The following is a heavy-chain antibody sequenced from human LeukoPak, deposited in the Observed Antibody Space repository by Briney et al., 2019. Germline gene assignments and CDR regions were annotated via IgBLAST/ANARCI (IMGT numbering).Heavy chain of an antibody. D-gene: IGHD6-13*01. J-gene: IGHJ6*02. V-gene: IGHV3-7*01. CDR1: GFTFSSYW. Sequence: GGSLRLSCAASGFTFSSYWMSWVRQAPGKGLEWVANIKQDGSEKYYVDSVKGRSTISRDNAKNSLYLQMNSLRAEDTAVYYCARDRSVSSWYYYNRESYYYGMDVWGQGTTVTVSS. CDR2: IKQDGSEK. CDR3: ARDRSVSSWYYYNRESYYYGMDV.